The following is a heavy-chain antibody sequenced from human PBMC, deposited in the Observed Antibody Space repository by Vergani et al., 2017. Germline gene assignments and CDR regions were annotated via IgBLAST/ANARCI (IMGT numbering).Heavy chain of an antibody. D-gene: IGHD6-19*01. CDR1: GGSISSGGYY. J-gene: IGHJ4*02. Sequence: QVQLQESGPGLVKPSQTLSLTCTVSGGSISSGGYYWSWIRQPPGKGLEWIGYIYYSGSTNYNPSLKSRVTISVDTSKNQFSLKLSSVTAADTAVYYCARGGRGWVAGYYFDYWGQGTLVTVSS. CDR3: ARGGRGWVAGYYFDY. CDR2: IYYSGST. V-gene: IGHV4-61*08.